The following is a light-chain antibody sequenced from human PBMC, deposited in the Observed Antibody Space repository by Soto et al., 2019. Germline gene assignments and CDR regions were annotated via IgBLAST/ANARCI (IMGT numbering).Light chain of an antibody. V-gene: IGKV1-5*03. CDR3: QQYNTYLWT. J-gene: IGKJ1*01. CDR1: QGISSW. CDR2: KAS. Sequence: DIEVPQVPKCVSAALGARVTITSRASQGISSWLAWYQQRPGKPPNLLIYKASTLASGVPSRFGGSRSGTEFTLTISSLQPEDFATYYSQQYNTYLWTFCQGTKVDIK.